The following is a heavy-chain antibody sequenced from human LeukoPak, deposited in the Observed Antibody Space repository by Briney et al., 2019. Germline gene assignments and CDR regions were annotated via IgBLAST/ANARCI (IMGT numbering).Heavy chain of an antibody. D-gene: IGHD3-22*01. CDR2: IYTSGST. CDR3: ARDLYYYDSSGYYLWGFDI. CDR1: GGSISSGSYY. V-gene: IGHV4-61*02. Sequence: PSQTLSLTCTVSGGSISSGSYYWGWIRQPAGKGLEWIGRIYTSGSTNYNPSLKSRVTISVDTSKNQFSLKLSSVTAADTAVYYCARDLYYYDSSGYYLWGFDISGQGTMVSVSS. J-gene: IGHJ3*02.